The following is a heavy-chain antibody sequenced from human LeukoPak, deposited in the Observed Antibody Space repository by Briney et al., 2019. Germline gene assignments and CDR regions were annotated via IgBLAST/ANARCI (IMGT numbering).Heavy chain of an antibody. CDR2: ISGSGSTI. CDR3: TRGRPGHYYDY. V-gene: IGHV3-48*02. J-gene: IGHJ4*02. Sequence: GGSLRLSCVVSGFTFSGYSMNWVRQGPGKGMEWVSYISGSGSTIFYADSMKGRFTVSRDNAKNSLYLQMDSLRDGDTAVYYCTRGRPGHYYDYWGQGTRVTVSS. CDR1: GFTFSGYS. D-gene: IGHD7-27*01.